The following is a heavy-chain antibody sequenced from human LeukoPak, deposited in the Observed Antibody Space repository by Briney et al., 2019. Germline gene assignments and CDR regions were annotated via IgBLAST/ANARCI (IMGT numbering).Heavy chain of an antibody. J-gene: IGHJ4*02. Sequence: PGGSLRLSCVASGFTFSSYWMSWVRQAPGKGLEWVANIKQDGSEKYYVDSVKGQFTISRDNAKNSLYLQMNSLRAEDTAVYYCARDSGYSYALDYWGQGTLVTVSS. V-gene: IGHV3-7*05. CDR1: GFTFSSYW. CDR3: ARDSGYSYALDY. D-gene: IGHD5-18*01. CDR2: IKQDGSEK.